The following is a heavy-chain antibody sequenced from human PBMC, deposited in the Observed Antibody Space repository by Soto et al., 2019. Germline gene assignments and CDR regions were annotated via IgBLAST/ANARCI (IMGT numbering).Heavy chain of an antibody. CDR1: GGSISSGDYY. Sequence: QVQLQESGPGLVKPSQTLSLTCTVSGGSISSGDYYWSWIRQSPGRGLEWIGHIYDGGSTYSNPPLRXRXAXSXNTSKTQFSLDLSSVTAADTAVYYCARGPSGDKVDYWGQGALVTVSS. V-gene: IGHV4-30-4*01. J-gene: IGHJ4*02. CDR2: IYDGGST. D-gene: IGHD7-27*01. CDR3: ARGPSGDKVDY.